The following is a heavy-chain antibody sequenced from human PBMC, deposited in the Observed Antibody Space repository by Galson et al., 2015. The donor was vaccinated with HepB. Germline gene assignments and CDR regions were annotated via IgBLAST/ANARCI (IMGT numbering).Heavy chain of an antibody. CDR2: IWYDGSNK. J-gene: IGHJ4*02. D-gene: IGHD4-11*01. CDR1: GFTFSSYG. CDR3: ARGLDYRHFDY. Sequence: SLRLSCAASGFTFSSYGMHWVRQAPGKGLEWVAVIWYDGSNKYYADSVKGRFTISRDNSKNTLYLQMNSLRAEDTAVYYCARGLDYRHFDYWGQGTLVTVSS. V-gene: IGHV3-33*01.